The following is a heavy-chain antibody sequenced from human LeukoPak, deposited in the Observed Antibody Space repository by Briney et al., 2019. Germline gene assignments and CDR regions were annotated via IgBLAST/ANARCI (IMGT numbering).Heavy chain of an antibody. V-gene: IGHV4-34*01. CDR3: ARITDRTIFGEIMHGFDV. CDR2: IYYNGRT. CDR1: GGSFSGYY. D-gene: IGHD3-3*01. J-gene: IGHJ3*01. Sequence: PSETLSLTCAVYGGSFSGYYWSWIRQPPGEGLEWIGNIYYNGRTYYSPSLKSRGTISVDTSNNQFSLKLNSVTAADTAVYYCARITDRTIFGEIMHGFDVWGQGTPVTVSS.